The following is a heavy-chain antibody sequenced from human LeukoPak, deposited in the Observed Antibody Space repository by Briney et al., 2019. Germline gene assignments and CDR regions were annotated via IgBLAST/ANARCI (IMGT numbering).Heavy chain of an antibody. V-gene: IGHV3-30*18. CDR2: ISYDGSNK. CDR3: AKDRDIVVVPAAIRQGLDY. CDR1: GFTFSSYG. Sequence: AGGSLRLSCAASGFTFSSYGMHWVRQAPGKGLEWVAVISYDGSNKYYADYVKGRFTISRDNSKNTLYLQMNSLRAEDTAVYYCAKDRDIVVVPAAIRQGLDYWGQGTLVTVSA. D-gene: IGHD2-2*01. J-gene: IGHJ4*02.